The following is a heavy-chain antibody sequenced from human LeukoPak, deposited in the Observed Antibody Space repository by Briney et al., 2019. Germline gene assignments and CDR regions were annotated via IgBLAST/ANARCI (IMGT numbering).Heavy chain of an antibody. CDR1: GSSISNYY. CDR3: ARAAEYSSGWYLFDY. CDR2: IYTSGGT. V-gene: IGHV4-4*07. Sequence: SETLSLTCTVSGSSISNYYWTWNRQPAGKGLEWIGRIYTSGGTNYNPSLKTRVTMSVDTSKNQVSLKLSSVTAADTAMYYCARAAEYSSGWYLFDYWGQGILVTVSA. J-gene: IGHJ4*02. D-gene: IGHD6-19*01.